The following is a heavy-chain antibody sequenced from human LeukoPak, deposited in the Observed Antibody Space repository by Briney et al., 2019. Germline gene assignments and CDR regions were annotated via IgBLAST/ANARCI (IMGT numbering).Heavy chain of an antibody. D-gene: IGHD5/OR15-5a*01. CDR1: GFTFSSYW. V-gene: IGHV3-74*01. J-gene: IGHJ4*02. CDR3: VRDDHGILRSPGSGY. CDR2: TNTDGTST. Sequence: GGSLRLSCAASGFTFSSYWMHWVRQAPGKGLVWVSRTNTDGTSTNYADSVKGRFTISRDNAKNTLYLQMNSLRAEDTAVYYCVRDDHGILRSPGSGYWGQGTLVTLPS.